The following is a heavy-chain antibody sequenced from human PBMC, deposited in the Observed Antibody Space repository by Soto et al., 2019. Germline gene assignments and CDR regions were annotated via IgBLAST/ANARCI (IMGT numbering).Heavy chain of an antibody. D-gene: IGHD3-3*01. CDR3: ARWWSGSRQGFDP. V-gene: IGHV4-59*12. CDR1: GGSISGYF. CDR2: IYSSEYT. J-gene: IGHJ5*02. Sequence: SETLSLTSTVSGGSISGYFWSWIRQPPGKGLEWIAYIYSSEYTDYNPSLKSRVTISVDMSRDQFSLKLSSVTAADTAVYYCARWWSGSRQGFDPWGQGTLVTVSS.